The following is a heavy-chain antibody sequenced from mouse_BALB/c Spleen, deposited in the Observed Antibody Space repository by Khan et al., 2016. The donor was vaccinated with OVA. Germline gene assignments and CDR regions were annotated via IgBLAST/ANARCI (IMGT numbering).Heavy chain of an antibody. V-gene: IGHV14-3*02. CDR2: INPANGNT. CDR3: ARTNA. J-gene: IGHJ2*01. CDR1: GFNIKDTY. Sequence: VQLQQSGAALLKPGASVKLSCTASGFNIKDTYMNWVKQRPEQGLEWIGRINPANGNTKYDPKFQGKATITADTSSNTAYVQLSSLNSEDTAVYYCARTNAWGQGTALTLAS.